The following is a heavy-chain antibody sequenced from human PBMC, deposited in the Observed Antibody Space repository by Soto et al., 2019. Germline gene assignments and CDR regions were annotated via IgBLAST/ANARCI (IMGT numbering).Heavy chain of an antibody. V-gene: IGHV1-69*08. J-gene: IGHJ6*02. CDR3: GRDTTTFPYYYGMDV. CDR2: IIPTLGKP. Sequence: VQLVQSGAEVKKPGSSVKVSCKASGGNFNSHNINWVRQAPGQGLEWMGRIIPTLGKPNYAQKFQGRVTISADTSTSTAYMELSSLISDDTAVYYCGRDTTTFPYYYGMDVWGQGTTVTVSS. CDR1: GGNFNSHN. D-gene: IGHD3-16*01.